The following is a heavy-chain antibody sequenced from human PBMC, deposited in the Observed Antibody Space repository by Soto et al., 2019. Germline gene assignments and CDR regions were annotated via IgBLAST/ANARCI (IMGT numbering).Heavy chain of an antibody. Sequence: SETLSLTCAVSGGSISSYYWSWIRQPPGKGLEWIGYIYYSGSTNYNPSLKSRVTISVDTSKNQFSLKLSSVTAADTAVYYCASMRYCSSTSCSLDPWGQGTLVTVSS. CDR3: ASMRYCSSTSCSLDP. CDR2: IYYSGST. CDR1: GGSISSYY. D-gene: IGHD2-2*01. V-gene: IGHV4-59*08. J-gene: IGHJ5*02.